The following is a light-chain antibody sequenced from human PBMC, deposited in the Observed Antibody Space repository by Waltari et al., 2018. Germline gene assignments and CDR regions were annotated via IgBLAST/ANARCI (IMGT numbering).Light chain of an antibody. CDR2: DAS. J-gene: IGKJ1*01. CDR3: LQDYSYPWT. Sequence: AIQMTQSPSSLSASVGDRVTITCRASQGIRNDLGWYQQRPGKAPMLLIYDASSLQTGVPSRFSGSGSGTGFTLTISSLQPEDFGTYYCLQDYSYPWTFGQVTKVEVK. CDR1: QGIRND. V-gene: IGKV1-6*01.